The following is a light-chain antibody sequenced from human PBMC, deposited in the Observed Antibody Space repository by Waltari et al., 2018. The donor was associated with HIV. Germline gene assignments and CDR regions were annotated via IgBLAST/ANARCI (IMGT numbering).Light chain of an antibody. CDR1: QSVSSN. CDR3: QQYNSWPPRFT. Sequence: EIVMTQSPATLSASPGDRAVLSSRASQSVSSNLAWYQQTPGQAPRLLIYAASTRATGIPPRFRGSGSGTEFTLTISGLQSEDFAFYYCQQYNSWPPRFTFGPGTKV. J-gene: IGKJ3*01. V-gene: IGKV3-15*01. CDR2: AAS.